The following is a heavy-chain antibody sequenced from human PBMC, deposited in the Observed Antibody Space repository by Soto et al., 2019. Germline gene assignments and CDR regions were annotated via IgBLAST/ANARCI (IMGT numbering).Heavy chain of an antibody. CDR2: IYYSGST. Sequence: SETLSLTCTVSGGSISGYYWSWIRQPPGKGLEWIGYIYYSGSTNYNPSLKSRVTISVDTSKNQFSLKLSSVTAADTAVYYCASSTSFTVGWFDPWGQGTLVTVSS. J-gene: IGHJ5*02. CDR3: ASSTSFTVGWFDP. V-gene: IGHV4-59*01. D-gene: IGHD2-2*01. CDR1: GGSISGYY.